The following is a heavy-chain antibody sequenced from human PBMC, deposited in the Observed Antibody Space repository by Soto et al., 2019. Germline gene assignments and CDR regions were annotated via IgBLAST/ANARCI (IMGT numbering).Heavy chain of an antibody. CDR3: ARGDRGGFDL. CDR2: VHSDGTTT. CDR1: GFTFDYYW. D-gene: IGHD3-10*01. V-gene: IGHV3-74*01. Sequence: EVQLVESGGGLVQPGESLRLSCAASGFTFDYYWMHWVRQAPGKGLVWVSRVHSDGTTTTYADSVKGRFTISRDNARNTVSLQMSSLRAGDTAIYYCARGDRGGFDLWGHGTVVTVSS. J-gene: IGHJ3*01.